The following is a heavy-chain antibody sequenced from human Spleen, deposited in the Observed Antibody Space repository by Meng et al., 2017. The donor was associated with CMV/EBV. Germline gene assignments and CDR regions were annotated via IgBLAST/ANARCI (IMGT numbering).Heavy chain of an antibody. D-gene: IGHD6-6*01. CDR2: IKQDGSEK. J-gene: IGHJ4*02. Sequence: GESLKISCAASGLTFSAYWMSWVRQSPGRGLDWVANIKQDGSEKYYVDSVKGRFTIFRDNAKNSVYPQMNNLRVEDTAVYYCAREYIPARAAGYWGQGTLVTVSS. CDR1: GLTFSAYW. CDR3: AREYIPARAAGY. V-gene: IGHV3-7*01.